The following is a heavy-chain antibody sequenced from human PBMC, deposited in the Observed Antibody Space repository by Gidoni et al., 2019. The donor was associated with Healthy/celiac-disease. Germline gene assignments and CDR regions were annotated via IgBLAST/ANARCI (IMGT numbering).Heavy chain of an antibody. CDR3: ARDCSGGSCYGFDY. CDR2: IIPIFGTA. J-gene: IGHJ4*02. V-gene: IGHV1-69*01. D-gene: IGHD2-15*01. CDR1: GRTFSSYA. Sequence: VQLVQSGAEVKKPGSSVKVSCKASGRTFSSYAISWVRQAPGQGLEWMGGIIPIFGTANYAQKFQGRVTITADESTSTAYMELSSLRSEDTAVYYCARDCSGGSCYGFDYWGQGTLVTVSS.